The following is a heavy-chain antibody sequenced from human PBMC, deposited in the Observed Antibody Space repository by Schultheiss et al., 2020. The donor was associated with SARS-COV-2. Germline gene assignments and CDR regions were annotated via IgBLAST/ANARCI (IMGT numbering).Heavy chain of an antibody. CDR3: ARDSGYNSRYWYFDL. Sequence: SETLSLTCTVSGGSISSYYWSWIRQPAGKGLEWIGEINHSGSTYYNPSLKSRVTISVDTSKNQFSLKLSSVTAADTAVYYCARDSGYNSRYWYFDLWGRGTLVTVSS. CDR2: INHSGST. J-gene: IGHJ2*01. CDR1: GGSISSYY. V-gene: IGHV4-59*12. D-gene: IGHD5-12*01.